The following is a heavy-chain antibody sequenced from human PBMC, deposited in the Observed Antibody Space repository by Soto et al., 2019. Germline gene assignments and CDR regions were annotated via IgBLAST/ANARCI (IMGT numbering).Heavy chain of an antibody. CDR1: GGSISSGGYY. V-gene: IGHV4-31*03. J-gene: IGHJ6*02. D-gene: IGHD2-21*02. CDR3: ARDPLAYCGGDCYSGTYYYYYGMDV. Sequence: PSETLSLTCTVSGGSISSGGYYWSWIRQHPGKGLEWIGYIYYSGSTYYNPSLKSRVTISVDTSKNQFSLKLSSVTAADTAVYYCARDPLAYCGGDCYSGTYYYYYGMDVWGQGTTVTVSS. CDR2: IYYSGST.